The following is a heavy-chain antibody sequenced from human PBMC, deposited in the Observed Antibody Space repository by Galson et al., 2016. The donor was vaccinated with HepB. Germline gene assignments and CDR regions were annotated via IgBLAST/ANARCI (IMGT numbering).Heavy chain of an antibody. CDR2: ISANSGNT. CDR1: GYRFFTYG. J-gene: IGHJ4*02. CDR3: ARDVQFRFDY. Sequence: SVKVSCKASGYRFFTYGISWVRQAPGQGLEWLGWISANSGNTIYAQKFQDRVTMTRDTSASTVYMDMRSLRSYDTAVYYCARDVQFRFDYWGQGTLVTVSS. D-gene: IGHD4-11*01. V-gene: IGHV1-18*04.